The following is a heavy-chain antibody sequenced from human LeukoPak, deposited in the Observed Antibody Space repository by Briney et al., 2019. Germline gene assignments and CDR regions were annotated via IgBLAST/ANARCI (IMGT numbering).Heavy chain of an antibody. D-gene: IGHD3-3*01. CDR1: GFTFSSYG. J-gene: IGHJ3*02. V-gene: IGHV3-30*02. CDR3: AMEGFDI. Sequence: GGSLRLSCAASGFTFSSYGMHWVRQAPGKGLEWVAFIRYDGSNKYYAESVKGRFTISRDNSKNTLYLQMNSLRVEDTAIYYCAMEGFDIWGQGTMVTVSS. CDR2: IRYDGSNK.